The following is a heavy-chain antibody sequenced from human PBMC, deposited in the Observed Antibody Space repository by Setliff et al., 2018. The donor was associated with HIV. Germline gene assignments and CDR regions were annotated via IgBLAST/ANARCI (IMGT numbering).Heavy chain of an antibody. V-gene: IGHV4-59*01. J-gene: IGHJ5*02. D-gene: IGHD3-16*01. CDR2: IYYSGST. CDR3: ARKGNVGGWFDP. Sequence: SETLSLTCTVSGDSISSYYWSWIRQPPGKGLEWIGYIYYSGSTNYNPSLKSRVTISVDTSKNQFSLKLSSVTAADTAVYYCARKGNVGGWFDPWGQGTLVTVSS. CDR1: GDSISSYY.